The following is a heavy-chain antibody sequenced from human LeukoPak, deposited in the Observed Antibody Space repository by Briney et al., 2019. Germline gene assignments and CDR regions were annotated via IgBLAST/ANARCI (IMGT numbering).Heavy chain of an antibody. CDR3: ARAPGSLVSIAARPYYFDY. CDR1: GFTFDDYG. Sequence: GGSLRLSCAASGFTFDDYGMNWVRQVPGKGLEWISGINWNGDDIGYADSVKGRFAISRDNSKNTLNLQINSLRVEDTAVYYCARAPGSLVSIAARPYYFDYWGQGTLVTVSS. D-gene: IGHD6-6*01. V-gene: IGHV3-20*04. CDR2: INWNGDDI. J-gene: IGHJ4*02.